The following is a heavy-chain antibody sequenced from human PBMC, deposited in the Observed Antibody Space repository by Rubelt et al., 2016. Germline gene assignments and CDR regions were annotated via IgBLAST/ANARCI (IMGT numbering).Heavy chain of an antibody. CDR3: TKTRAYSYGPYDY. J-gene: IGHJ4*02. D-gene: IGHD5-18*01. Sequence: RGESGGGMVKPGGPLTLSCTASGFTFSNAWMTWVRQAPGKGLEWVAFIRYDGSNKYYADSVNGRFTISRDNSKNTLYLQMNSLRAEDTAVYYCTKTRAYSYGPYDYWGQGTLVTVSS. CDR1: GFTFSNAW. V-gene: IGHV3-30*02. CDR2: IRYDGSNK.